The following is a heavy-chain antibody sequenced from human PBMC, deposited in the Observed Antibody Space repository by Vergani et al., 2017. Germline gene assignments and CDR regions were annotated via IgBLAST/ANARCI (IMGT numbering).Heavy chain of an antibody. CDR2: IKNTGDST. V-gene: IGHV3-23*01. CDR3: GRDAFKGKPDVVDI. CDR1: GFTFSSHA. J-gene: IGHJ3*02. Sequence: EVQLLQSEGAVVQPGGSLRFSCVASGFTFSSHAMSWVRQGHGQGLEWVSSIKNTGDSTHYADSVKGRFTISRDNSKNTLYLQMNSLRGDDTAIYYCGRDAFKGKPDVVDIWGQGTMVTVSS.